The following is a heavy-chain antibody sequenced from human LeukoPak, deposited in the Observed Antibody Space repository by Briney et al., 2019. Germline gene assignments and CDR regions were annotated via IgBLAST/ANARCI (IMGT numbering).Heavy chain of an antibody. Sequence: SETLSLTCTVSGGSISSSSYYWGWIRQPPGKGLEWIGSIYYSGSTYYNPSLKSRVTISVDTSKNQFSLKLNSVTAADTAVYYCASLIYDFWSGYYLDYWGQGTLVTVSS. V-gene: IGHV4-39*01. CDR3: ASLIYDFWSGYYLDY. CDR1: GGSISSSSYY. D-gene: IGHD3-3*01. CDR2: IYYSGST. J-gene: IGHJ4*02.